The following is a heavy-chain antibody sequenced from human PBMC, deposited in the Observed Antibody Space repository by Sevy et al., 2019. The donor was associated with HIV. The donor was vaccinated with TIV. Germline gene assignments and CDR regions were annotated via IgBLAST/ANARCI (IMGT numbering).Heavy chain of an antibody. Sequence: GGSLRLSCSASGLTFSDYYMTWIRQAPGKGLECISYISNSGNTVYYADSVKGRLPVSWDNAKKSLYLQLNSLRDEDTAVYYCARDNYCISGDGCYGYGLDVWGQGTTVTVSS. V-gene: IGHV3-11*01. J-gene: IGHJ6*02. CDR1: GLTFSDYY. D-gene: IGHD2-2*01. CDR3: ARDNYCISGDGCYGYGLDV. CDR2: ISNSGNTV.